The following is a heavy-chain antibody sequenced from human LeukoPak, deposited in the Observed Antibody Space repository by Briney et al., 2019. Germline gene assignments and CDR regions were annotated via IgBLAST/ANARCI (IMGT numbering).Heavy chain of an antibody. Sequence: SETLSLTCTVSGGSISSGSYFWNWIRQPAGKGLEWIGRIYRSGSTNYNPSLKSRVTISVDTSKNQLSLKLSSVTAADTAVYYCATSSYYYDSSGPGGGYWGQGTLVTVSS. V-gene: IGHV4-61*02. CDR1: GGSISSGSYF. D-gene: IGHD3-22*01. CDR2: IYRSGST. CDR3: ATSSYYYDSSGPGGGY. J-gene: IGHJ4*02.